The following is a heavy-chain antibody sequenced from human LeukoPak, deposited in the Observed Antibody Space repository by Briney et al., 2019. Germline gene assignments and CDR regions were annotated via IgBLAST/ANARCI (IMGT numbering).Heavy chain of an antibody. V-gene: IGHV3-74*01. J-gene: IGHJ5*02. CDR1: GFISSVYW. Sequence: GRSRRPSCAASGFISSVYWMHWVSQAPGKGLVWLSRIQYDGSITSYTDSVKGRFTISRDHAKHTPYLQINSLRVEDTAVYYCTKSDWFDPWGQGTVITVSS. D-gene: IGHD3-3*01. CDR2: IQYDGSIT. CDR3: TKSDWFDP.